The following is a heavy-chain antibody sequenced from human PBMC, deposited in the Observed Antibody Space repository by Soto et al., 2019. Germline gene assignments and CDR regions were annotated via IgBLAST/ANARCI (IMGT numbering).Heavy chain of an antibody. Sequence: QAPGKGLEWVAVISYDGSNKYYADSVKGRFTISRDNSKNTLYLQMNSLRAEDTAVYYCAKGPAIVLVPAAMNYYYGMDVWGQGTTVTVSS. CDR2: ISYDGSNK. CDR3: AKGPAIVLVPAAMNYYYGMDV. J-gene: IGHJ6*02. D-gene: IGHD2-2*01. V-gene: IGHV3-30*18.